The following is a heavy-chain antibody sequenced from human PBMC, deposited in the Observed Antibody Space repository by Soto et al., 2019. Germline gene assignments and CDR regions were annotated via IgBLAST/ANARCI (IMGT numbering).Heavy chain of an antibody. Sequence: GASVKVSCKASGYTFTSYGISWVRQAPGQGLEWMGWISAYNGNTNYAQKLQGRVTMTTDTSTSTAYMELRSLRSDDTAVYYCARPQPRYCSGGLGWRCAFDIWGQGTMVTVSS. V-gene: IGHV1-18*04. CDR3: ARPQPRYCSGGLGWRCAFDI. CDR2: ISAYNGNT. CDR1: GYTFTSYG. D-gene: IGHD2-15*01. J-gene: IGHJ3*02.